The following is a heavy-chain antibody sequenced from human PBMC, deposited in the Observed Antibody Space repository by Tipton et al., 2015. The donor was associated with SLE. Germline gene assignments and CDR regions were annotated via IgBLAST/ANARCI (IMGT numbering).Heavy chain of an antibody. D-gene: IGHD3-10*01. CDR1: GDSISGYY. J-gene: IGHJ6*02. CDR3: AISLFDSVLLSGAWSFNYAMDV. V-gene: IGHV4-34*01. Sequence: GLVKPSETLSLNCTVSGDSISGYYWRWIRQPPGKGLEWIGEISHRGRTNYNPSLKSRVTISVDTSKNQFSLRLTSVTAADTAVYYCAISLFDSVLLSGAWSFNYAMDVWGQGTPVTVS. CDR2: ISHRGRT.